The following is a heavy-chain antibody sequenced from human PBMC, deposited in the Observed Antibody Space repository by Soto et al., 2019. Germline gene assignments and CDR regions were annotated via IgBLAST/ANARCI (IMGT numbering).Heavy chain of an antibody. CDR1: GGTFSNYA. D-gene: IGHD6-6*01. Sequence: QVQLVQSGAEVKKPGSSVTVSCKASGGTFSNYAISWVRQAPGQGLEWLGGIIPVFGTANYAQTFQGRLTITADTSTNGVYMQLSSLRSEDTALYYCAREGDFVVVAAPARGSWFDPWGHGTLVTVSS. CDR2: IIPVFGTA. CDR3: AREGDFVVVAAPARGSWFDP. V-gene: IGHV1-69*06. J-gene: IGHJ5*02.